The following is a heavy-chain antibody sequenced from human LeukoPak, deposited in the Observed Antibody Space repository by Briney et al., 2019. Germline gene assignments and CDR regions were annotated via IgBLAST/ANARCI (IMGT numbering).Heavy chain of an antibody. J-gene: IGHJ5*02. Sequence: SETLSLTCTVSGGSISSYYWSWIRQPPGKGLEWIGYIYYSGSTNYNPSLKSRVTTSVDTSKNQFSLKLSSVTAADTAVYYCARERGSSGWFDPWGQGTLVTVSS. CDR3: ARERGSSGWFDP. CDR2: IYYSGST. V-gene: IGHV4-59*01. CDR1: GGSISSYY. D-gene: IGHD6-6*01.